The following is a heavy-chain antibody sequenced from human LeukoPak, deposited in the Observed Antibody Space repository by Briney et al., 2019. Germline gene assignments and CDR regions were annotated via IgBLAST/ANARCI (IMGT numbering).Heavy chain of an antibody. CDR2: ISSSSSYI. CDR3: ARGDSSQPTSIDY. D-gene: IGHD6-13*01. CDR1: GFTFSSYS. Sequence: GGSLRLSCAASGFTFSSYSVNWVRQAPGKGLEWVSSISSSSSYIYYADSVKGRFTISRDNAKNSLYLQMNSLRAEDTAVYYCARGDSSQPTSIDYWGQGTLVTVSS. J-gene: IGHJ4*02. V-gene: IGHV3-21*01.